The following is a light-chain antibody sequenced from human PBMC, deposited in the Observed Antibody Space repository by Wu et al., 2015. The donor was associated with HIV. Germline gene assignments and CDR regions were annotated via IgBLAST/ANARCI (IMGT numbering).Light chain of an antibody. CDR1: QSISSN. Sequence: EIVMTQSPATLSVSPGERATLSCRASQSISSNLAWYQQKAGQAPRLLIYGASTRATNIPARFSGRGSGTEFTLTISSLQSEDFAVYYCQQYYNWPLYSFGQGTKLEI. CDR3: QQYYNWPLYS. CDR2: GAS. V-gene: IGKV3-15*01. J-gene: IGKJ2*03.